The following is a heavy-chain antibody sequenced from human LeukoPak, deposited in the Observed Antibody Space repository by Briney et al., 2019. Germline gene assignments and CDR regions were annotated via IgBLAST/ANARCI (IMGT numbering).Heavy chain of an antibody. J-gene: IGHJ4*02. CDR2: INHSGST. CDR3: AGGDGSGSYHFDY. Sequence: PSETLSLTCAVYGGSFSGYYWSWIRQPPGKGLEWIGEINHSGSTNYNPSLKSRVTISVDKSKNQFSLKLSSVTAADTAVYYCAGGDGSGSYHFDYWGQGTLVTVSS. D-gene: IGHD3-10*01. CDR1: GGSFSGYY. V-gene: IGHV4-34*01.